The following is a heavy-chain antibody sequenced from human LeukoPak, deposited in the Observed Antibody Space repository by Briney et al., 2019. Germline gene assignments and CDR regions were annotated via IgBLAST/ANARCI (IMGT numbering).Heavy chain of an antibody. V-gene: IGHV3-48*04. CDR1: GFTFSSYA. CDR2: ISSSGSTT. J-gene: IGHJ4*02. D-gene: IGHD6-13*01. CDR3: AKKDGYTNSWSFDY. Sequence: GGSLRLSCAASGFTFSSYAMNWIRQAPGKGLEWVSSISSSGSTTNYADSAKGRFTISRDNAKNSLYLQMNSLRAEDTAVYYCAKKDGYTNSWSFDYWGQGTLVTVSS.